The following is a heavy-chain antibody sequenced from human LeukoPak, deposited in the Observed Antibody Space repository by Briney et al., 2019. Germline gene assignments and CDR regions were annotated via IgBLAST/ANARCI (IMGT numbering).Heavy chain of an antibody. V-gene: IGHV1-69*13. CDR2: IIPSFGTA. CDR3: ARGHRDFWSGYFIYYYYGMDV. D-gene: IGHD3-3*01. J-gene: IGHJ6*02. CDR1: GGTFSSYA. Sequence: SVKVSCKASGGTFSSYAISWVRQAPGQGLEWMGGIIPSFGTANYAQKFQGRVTITADESTSTAYMELSSLRSEDTAVYYCARGHRDFWSGYFIYYYYGMDVWGQGTTVTVSS.